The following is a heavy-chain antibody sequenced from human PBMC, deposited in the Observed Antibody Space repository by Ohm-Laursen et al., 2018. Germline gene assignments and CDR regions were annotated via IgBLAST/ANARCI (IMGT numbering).Heavy chain of an antibody. V-gene: IGHV4-4*07. J-gene: IGHJ4*02. Sequence: SDTPSLTCIVSGESISGYYWNWIRLPAGKGLEWIGRIYSSGNTIYNPSLKGRVTMSVDTSKNQFSLKLNSVTAADTAVYYCARDGSGWYSHWGQETLVTVSS. CDR1: GESISGYY. CDR2: IYSSGNT. D-gene: IGHD6-19*01. CDR3: ARDGSGWYSH.